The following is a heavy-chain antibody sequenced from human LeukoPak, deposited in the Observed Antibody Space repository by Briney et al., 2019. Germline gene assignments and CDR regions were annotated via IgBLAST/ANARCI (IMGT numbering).Heavy chain of an antibody. CDR3: ARVHSSSLNYYYYYYMDV. D-gene: IGHD6-13*01. CDR1: GYTFTSYA. Sequence: GASVKVSCKASGYTFTSYAMNWVRQAPGQGLEGMGWINTNTGNPTYAQGFTGRFVFSLDTSVSTAYLQISSLKAEDTAVYYCARVHSSSLNYYYYYYMDVWGKGTTVTVSS. J-gene: IGHJ6*03. CDR2: INTNTGNP. V-gene: IGHV7-4-1*02.